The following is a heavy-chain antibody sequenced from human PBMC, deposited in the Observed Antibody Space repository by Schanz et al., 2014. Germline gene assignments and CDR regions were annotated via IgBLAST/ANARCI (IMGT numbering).Heavy chain of an antibody. CDR2: IRSSSTPI. CDR1: GFGFSSYS. J-gene: IGHJ4*02. V-gene: IGHV3-48*01. D-gene: IGHD3-10*01. CDR3: AKYRGYYRVSGSYRELEY. Sequence: DVQLVESGGGLVQPGKSLRLSCAASGFGFSSYSMNWVRQAPGKGLEWVSYIRSSSTPIYYADSVKGRFTISRDNSKNTLYLQMNSLRPEDTAVYYCAKYRGYYRVSGSYRELEYWGQGTLVTVSS.